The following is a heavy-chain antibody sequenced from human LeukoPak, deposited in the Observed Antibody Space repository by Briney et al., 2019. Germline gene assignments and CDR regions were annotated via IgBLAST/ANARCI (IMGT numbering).Heavy chain of an antibody. CDR2: INSDGRSP. CDR1: GFTFSSYW. J-gene: IGHJ4*02. D-gene: IGHD3-22*01. V-gene: IGHV3-74*01. Sequence: GESLRLLCAASGFTFSSYWMHWVRQAPGKGLVWVSRINSDGRSPSYADSVTGRLTISRDKAQNMLYAQLNGLRAEDTAVYYCASPFVAYYYDSSGYYYRYWGQGTGVSVSS. CDR3: ASPFVAYYYDSSGYYYRY.